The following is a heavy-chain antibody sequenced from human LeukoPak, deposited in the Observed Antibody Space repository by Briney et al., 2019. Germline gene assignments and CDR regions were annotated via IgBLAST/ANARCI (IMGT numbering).Heavy chain of an antibody. CDR3: ARGIYDSSGYYYRVAFDI. J-gene: IGHJ3*02. V-gene: IGHV3-30*03. CDR1: GFTFSDYY. Sequence: PGGSLRLSCAASGFTFSDYYVSWIRQAPGKGLEWVAVISYDGSNKYYADSVKGRFTISRDNAKNSLYLQMNSLRAEDTAVYYCARGIYDSSGYYYRVAFDIWGQGTMVTVSS. D-gene: IGHD3-22*01. CDR2: ISYDGSNK.